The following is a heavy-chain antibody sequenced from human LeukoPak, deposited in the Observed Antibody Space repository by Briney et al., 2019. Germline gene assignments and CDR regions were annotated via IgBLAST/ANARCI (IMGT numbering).Heavy chain of an antibody. J-gene: IGHJ6*02. CDR3: ARDVTGNYYYGMDV. Sequence: SDPLSLTCTVWGGSGSSGIYFWRWIRQPPGKGLEWIGRIYTSGSTNYNPSLKSRVTMSVDTSKNQFSLKLSSVTAADTAVYYCARDVTGNYYYGMDVWGQGTTVTVSS. CDR2: IYTSGST. CDR1: GGSGSSGIYF. D-gene: IGHD1-14*01. V-gene: IGHV4-61*01.